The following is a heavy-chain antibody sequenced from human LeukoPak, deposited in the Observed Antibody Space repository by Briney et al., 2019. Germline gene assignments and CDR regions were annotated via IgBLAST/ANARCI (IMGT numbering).Heavy chain of an antibody. CDR3: ARGVETGLEMAYFDY. J-gene: IGHJ4*02. Sequence: GESLKISCNGSGYSFTSYWIGWVRQMPGKGLEWMGIIYPGDSDTRYSPSFQGQVTISADKSISTAYLQWSSLKASDTAMYYCARGVETGLEMAYFDYWGQGTLVTVSS. V-gene: IGHV5-51*01. CDR1: GYSFTSYW. CDR2: IYPGDSDT. D-gene: IGHD5-24*01.